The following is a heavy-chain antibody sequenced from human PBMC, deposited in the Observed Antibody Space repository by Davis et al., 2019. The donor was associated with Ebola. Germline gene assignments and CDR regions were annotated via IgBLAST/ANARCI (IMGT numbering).Heavy chain of an antibody. CDR3: AREKSGWWGYYFDY. V-gene: IGHV3-30*07. Sequence: SRDNSKNTLYLQMNSLRAEDTAVYYCAREKSGWWGYYFDYWGQGTLVTVSS. J-gene: IGHJ4*02. D-gene: IGHD6-19*01.